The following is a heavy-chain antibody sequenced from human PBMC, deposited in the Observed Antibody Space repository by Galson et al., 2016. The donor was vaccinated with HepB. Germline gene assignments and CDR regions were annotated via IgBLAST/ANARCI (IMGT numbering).Heavy chain of an antibody. V-gene: IGHV3-33*01. CDR1: GFTFASYG. CDR3: ARDYGDSNSYFNY. CDR2: IWYDGTIK. Sequence: SLRLSCAASGFTFASYGMHWVRQAPAKGLEWVAFIWYDGTIKYYADSVKGRFTISSDNSKDTLYLQMNSLRAEDTAVYCCARDYGDSNSYFNYWGQGTLVTVSS. D-gene: IGHD4-17*01. J-gene: IGHJ4*02.